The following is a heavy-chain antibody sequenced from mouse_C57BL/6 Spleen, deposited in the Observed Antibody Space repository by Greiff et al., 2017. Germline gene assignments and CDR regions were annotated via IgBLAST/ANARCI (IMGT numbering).Heavy chain of an antibody. CDR2: ISSGSSTI. D-gene: IGHD2-10*01. CDR1: GFTFSDYG. Sequence: DVMLVESGGGLVKPGGSLKLSCAASGFTFSDYGMHWVRQAPEKGLEWVAYISSGSSTIYYADTVKGRFTISRDNAKNTLFLQMTSLRSEDTAMYYCARSSYGNYFYYAMDYWGQGTSVTVSS. V-gene: IGHV5-17*01. J-gene: IGHJ4*01. CDR3: ARSSYGNYFYYAMDY.